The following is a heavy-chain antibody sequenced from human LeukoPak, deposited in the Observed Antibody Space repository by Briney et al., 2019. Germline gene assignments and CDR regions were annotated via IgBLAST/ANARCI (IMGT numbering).Heavy chain of an antibody. Sequence: GGSLRLSCAASGFTFINYWMSWVRQAPGKGLEWVSSFSFNGESTYYADSAKGRFTISRDNSKNTPYLQMNSLRAEDTAVYYCAKGGYSNGRYYYYYMDVWGEGTTVTVSS. J-gene: IGHJ6*03. CDR2: FSFNGEST. CDR1: GFTFINYW. D-gene: IGHD5-18*01. CDR3: AKGGYSNGRYYYYYMDV. V-gene: IGHV3-23*01.